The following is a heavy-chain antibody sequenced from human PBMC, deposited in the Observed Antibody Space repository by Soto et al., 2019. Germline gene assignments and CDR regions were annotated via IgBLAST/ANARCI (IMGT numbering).Heavy chain of an antibody. J-gene: IGHJ4*02. Sequence: GSLRLSCAASGFTFSSYAMSWVRQAPGKGLECISVISGSGGSTYYADSVKGRFTISRDNSKNTLYLQMNSLRAEDSATYYCAKDLVLYSSSSPHYFDYWGQGSLVTVS. CDR3: AKDLVLYSSSSPHYFDY. D-gene: IGHD6-6*01. V-gene: IGHV3-23*01. CDR1: GFTFSSYA. CDR2: ISGSGGST.